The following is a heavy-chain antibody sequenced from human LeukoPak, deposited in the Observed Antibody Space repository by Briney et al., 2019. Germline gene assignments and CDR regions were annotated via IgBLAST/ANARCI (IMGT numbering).Heavy chain of an antibody. CDR1: GFTFSSYA. D-gene: IGHD3-10*01. CDR2: ISYDGSNK. Sequence: GGSLRLSCAASGFTFSSYAMHWVRQAPGKGLEWVAVISYDGSNKYYADSVKGRFTISRDNSKNTLYLQMNSLRAEDTAVYYCAKALMVRGRDNWFDPWGQGTLVTVSS. V-gene: IGHV3-30*04. CDR3: AKALMVRGRDNWFDP. J-gene: IGHJ5*02.